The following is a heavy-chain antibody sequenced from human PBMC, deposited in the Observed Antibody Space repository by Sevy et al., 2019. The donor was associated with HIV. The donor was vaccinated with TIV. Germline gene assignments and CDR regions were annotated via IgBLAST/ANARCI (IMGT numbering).Heavy chain of an antibody. V-gene: IGHV6-1*01. D-gene: IGHD6-13*01. CDR1: GDSVSSNSAA. J-gene: IGHJ4*02. Sequence: SQTLSLTCAISGDSVSSNSAAWNWIRQSPSRGLEWLGRTYYRSKWYNDYAVSVKSRITINPDTSKSHFSLQLNSVTPEDTAVYYCARVGEKDMYSCCWSRFDYWGQGTLVTVSS. CDR2: TYYRSKWYN. CDR3: ARVGEKDMYSCCWSRFDY.